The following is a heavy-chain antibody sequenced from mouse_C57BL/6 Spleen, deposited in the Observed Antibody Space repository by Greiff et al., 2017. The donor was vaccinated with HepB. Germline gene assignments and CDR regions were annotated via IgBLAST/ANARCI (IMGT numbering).Heavy chain of an antibody. CDR1: GYTFTSYW. J-gene: IGHJ2*01. Sequence: QVHVKQPGAELVRPGTSVKLSCKASGYTFTSYWMHWVKQRPGQGLEWIGVIDPSDSYTNYNQKFKGKATLTVDTSSSTAYMQLSSLTSEDSAVYYCARYYGSSYVGFDYWGQGTTLTVSS. CDR2: IDPSDSYT. CDR3: ARYYGSSYVGFDY. V-gene: IGHV1-59*01. D-gene: IGHD1-1*01.